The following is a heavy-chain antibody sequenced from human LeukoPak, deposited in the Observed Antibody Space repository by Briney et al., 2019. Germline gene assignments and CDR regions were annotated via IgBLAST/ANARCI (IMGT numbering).Heavy chain of an antibody. Sequence: GGSLRLSCAASGFTFDDYGMSWVRQAPGKGLEWVSGINWNGGSTGYADSVKGRFTISRDNAKNSLYLQMNSLRAEDTALYHCARALGYCSSTSRYNYYFDYWGQGTLVTVSS. CDR3: ARALGYCSSTSRYNYYFDY. V-gene: IGHV3-20*01. J-gene: IGHJ4*02. CDR1: GFTFDDYG. D-gene: IGHD2-2*02. CDR2: INWNGGST.